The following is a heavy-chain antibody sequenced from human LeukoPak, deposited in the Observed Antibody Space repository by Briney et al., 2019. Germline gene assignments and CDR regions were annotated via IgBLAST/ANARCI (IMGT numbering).Heavy chain of an antibody. J-gene: IGHJ3*01. D-gene: IGHD2-8*02. CDR1: GYTFDENH. V-gene: IGHV1-2*02. CDR3: ARAGDESTGHYDSLHF. Sequence: ASVKVSCKASGYTFDENHIHWVRQAPGQGPELMGWINPKSGAPDSAQQFQGRLTMTRDTSIGTASMDLSGLRLDDTGLYYCARAGDESTGHYDSLHFWGQGTMVTVSS. CDR2: INPKSGAP.